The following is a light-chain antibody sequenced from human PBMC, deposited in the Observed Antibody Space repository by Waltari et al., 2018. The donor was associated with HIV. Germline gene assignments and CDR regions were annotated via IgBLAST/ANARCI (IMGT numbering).Light chain of an antibody. CDR1: RTNIGSNT. V-gene: IGLV1-44*01. CDR2: TKS. Sequence: QSVLTPPPPASGTPGQRVTIPCSGSRTNIGSNTVNWYQQLPAKAPKLLTYTKSQRPAGIPDRFSGSKSGTSASLAISGLQSEDEADYYCAAWDDSLNGPVFGGGTKLTGL. J-gene: IGLJ2*01. CDR3: AAWDDSLNGPV.